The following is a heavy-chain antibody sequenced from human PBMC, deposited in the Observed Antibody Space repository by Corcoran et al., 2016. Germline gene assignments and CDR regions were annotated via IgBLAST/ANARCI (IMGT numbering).Heavy chain of an antibody. CDR1: GFTFSSYG. CDR2: IWYDGSNK. D-gene: IGHD2-15*01. V-gene: IGHV3-33*01. J-gene: IGHJ4*02. Sequence: QVQLVESGGGVVQPGRSLRLSCAASGFTFSSYGMHWVRQAPGKGLEWVAVIWYDGSNKYYADSVKGRFTISRDNSKNTLYLQMNSPRAEETAVYYCARTYCSGGSCYVFDYWGQGTLVTVSS. CDR3: ARTYCSGGSCYVFDY.